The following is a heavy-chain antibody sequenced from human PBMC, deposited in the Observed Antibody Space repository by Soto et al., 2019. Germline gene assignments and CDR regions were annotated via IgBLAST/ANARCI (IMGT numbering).Heavy chain of an antibody. CDR3: TRDRIWFGEGNWFDP. V-gene: IGHV3-49*03. J-gene: IGHJ5*02. CDR2: IRSKAYGGTT. D-gene: IGHD3-10*01. Sequence: GGSLRLSCTASGFTFGDYAMSWFRQAPGKGLEWVGFIRSKAYGGTTEYAASVKGRFTISRDDSKSIAYLQMNSLKTEDTAVYYCTRDRIWFGEGNWFDPWGQGTLVTVSS. CDR1: GFTFGDYA.